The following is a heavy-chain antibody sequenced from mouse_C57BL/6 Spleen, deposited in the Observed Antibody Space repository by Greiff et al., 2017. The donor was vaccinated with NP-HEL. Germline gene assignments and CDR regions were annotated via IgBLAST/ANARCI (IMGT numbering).Heavy chain of an antibody. CDR1: GFNIKDYY. V-gene: IGHV14-2*01. CDR3: ARRDGSSDWYFDV. D-gene: IGHD1-1*01. CDR2: IDPEDGAT. J-gene: IGHJ1*03. Sequence: VQLQQSGAELVKPGASVKLSCTASGFNIKDYYMHWVKQRTEQGLEWIGRIDPEDGATKYAPKFPGQATITADTSSNTAYLQLSSLTYEDTAVYYCARRDGSSDWYFDVWGTGTTVTVSS.